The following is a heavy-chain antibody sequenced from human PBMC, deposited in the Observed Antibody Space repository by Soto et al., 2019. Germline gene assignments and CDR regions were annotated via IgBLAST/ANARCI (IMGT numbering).Heavy chain of an antibody. CDR2: INAGNGNT. CDR1: GYTFTSYA. V-gene: IGHV1-3*01. CDR3: ARNRQVGYYDSSGYWSY. Sequence: ASVKVSCKASGYTFTSYAMHWVLQAPGQRLEWMGWINAGNGNTKYSQKFQGRVTITRDTSASTAYMELSSLRSEDTAVYYCARNRQVGYYDSSGYWSYWGQGTLVT. J-gene: IGHJ4*02. D-gene: IGHD3-22*01.